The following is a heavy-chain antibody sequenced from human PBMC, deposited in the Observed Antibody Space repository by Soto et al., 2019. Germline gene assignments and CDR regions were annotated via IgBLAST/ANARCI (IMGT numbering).Heavy chain of an antibody. Sequence: TSETLSLTCAVPGGSISSSNWWSWVRQPPGKGLEWIGEIYHSGSTNYNPSLKSRVTISVDKSKNQFSLKLSSVTAADTAVYYCARGFPKGLRAKGMDVWGQGTTVTVSS. D-gene: IGHD5-12*01. CDR1: GGSISSSNW. CDR2: IYHSGST. J-gene: IGHJ6*02. V-gene: IGHV4-4*02. CDR3: ARGFPKGLRAKGMDV.